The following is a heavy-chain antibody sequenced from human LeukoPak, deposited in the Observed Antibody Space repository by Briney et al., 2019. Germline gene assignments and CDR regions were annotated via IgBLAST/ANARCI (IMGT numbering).Heavy chain of an antibody. J-gene: IGHJ4*02. CDR1: GYTFTSYG. D-gene: IGHD3-22*01. CDR3: ARRSVEYYYDSSGPQDY. Sequence: GASVKVSCKASGYTFTSYGISWVRQAPGQGLEWMGWISAYNGNTNYAQKLQGRVTMTTDTSTSTAYMELRSLRSDDTAVYYCARRSVEYYYDSSGPQDYWGQGTLVTVSS. CDR2: ISAYNGNT. V-gene: IGHV1-18*01.